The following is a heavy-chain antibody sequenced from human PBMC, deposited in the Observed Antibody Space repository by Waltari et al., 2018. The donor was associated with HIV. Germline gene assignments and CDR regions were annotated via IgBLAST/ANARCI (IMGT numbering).Heavy chain of an antibody. CDR2: IYPGDSDT. V-gene: IGHV5-51*01. CDR1: GYSFTSYW. J-gene: IGHJ4*02. CDR3: ARRPSIFGVVTNFDY. Sequence: EVQLVQSGAEVKKPGESLKISCKGSGYSFTSYWIGWVRQMPGKGLEWMGSIYPGDSDTRYSPSFQGQVTISADKSISTAYLQWSSLKASDTAMYYCARRPSIFGVVTNFDYWGQGTLVTVSS. D-gene: IGHD3-3*01.